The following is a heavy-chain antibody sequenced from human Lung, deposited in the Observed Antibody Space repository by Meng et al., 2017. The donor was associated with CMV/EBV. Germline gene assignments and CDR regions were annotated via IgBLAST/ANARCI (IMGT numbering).Heavy chain of an antibody. D-gene: IGHD6-13*01. CDR2: VFYNGNA. Sequence: SETLSLXCIVSGGSISTHYWSWIRQPPGKGLEWIWYVFYNGNANYNPSLTSRVTISVDTSKNQFSLKLNSVTAADTAVYYCARSRAAWDWFDPWGQGTLVTVSS. CDR1: GGSISTHY. CDR3: ARSRAAWDWFDP. J-gene: IGHJ5*02. V-gene: IGHV4-59*11.